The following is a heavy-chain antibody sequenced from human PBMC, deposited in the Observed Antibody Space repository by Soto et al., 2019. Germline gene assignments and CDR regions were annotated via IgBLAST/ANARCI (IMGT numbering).Heavy chain of an antibody. J-gene: IGHJ4*02. D-gene: IGHD1-26*01. CDR2: VYSGGTT. V-gene: IGHV3-66*01. CDR1: GFTVSTYY. CDR3: ARGRSAYSDSDS. Sequence: VHLVESGGGLVQPGGSLRLSCAASGFTVSTYYMNWVRQAPGEGLEWVSVVYSGGTTYYADSVRGRFTISRDNSKSTLFLQMNSPRADDTAVYYCARGRSAYSDSDSWGQGTLVTVSS.